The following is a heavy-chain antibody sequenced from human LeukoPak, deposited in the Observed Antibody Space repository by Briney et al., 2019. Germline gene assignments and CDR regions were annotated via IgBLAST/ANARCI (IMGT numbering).Heavy chain of an antibody. Sequence: PGGSLRLSCAASGFTFSSYGMHWVRQAPGKGLEWVAVISYDGSNKYYADSVKGRFTISRDNSKNTLYLQMNSLRAEDTAVYYCAKDIERGYSGYDYLDYWGQGTLVTVSS. CDR3: AKDIERGYSGYDYLDY. CDR1: GFTFSSYG. J-gene: IGHJ4*02. D-gene: IGHD5-12*01. CDR2: ISYDGSNK. V-gene: IGHV3-30*18.